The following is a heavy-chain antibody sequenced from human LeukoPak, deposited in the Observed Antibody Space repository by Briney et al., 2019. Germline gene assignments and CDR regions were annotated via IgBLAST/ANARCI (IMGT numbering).Heavy chain of an antibody. CDR2: IIPIFGTA. J-gene: IGHJ6*02. CDR1: GGTFSSYA. D-gene: IGHD2-15*01. CDR3: ASGEVGVVYRAGGRYYYYYHAMDV. Sequence: SVKVSCQASGGTFSSYAISWVRQAPGQGLEWMGGIIPIFGTANYAQKFQGRVTITADESTSTAYMELSSLRSEDTAVYYCASGEVGVVYRAGGRYYYYYHAMDVWGQGTTVTVSS. V-gene: IGHV1-69*13.